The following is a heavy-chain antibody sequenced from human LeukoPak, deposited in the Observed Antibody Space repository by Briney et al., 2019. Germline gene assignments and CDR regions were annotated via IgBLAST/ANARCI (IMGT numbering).Heavy chain of an antibody. V-gene: IGHV3-7*03. CDR3: AKGGGSGWYWEEY. D-gene: IGHD6-19*01. CDR2: IKQDGSEK. Sequence: PGGSLRLSCVASGFTYSSYWMSWVRQAPGKGLEWVANIKQDGSEKNYVDSVKGRFTISRDNAKNSLYLQMNSLRAEDTAVYYCAKGGGSGWYWEEYWGQGTLVTVSS. J-gene: IGHJ4*02. CDR1: GFTYSSYW.